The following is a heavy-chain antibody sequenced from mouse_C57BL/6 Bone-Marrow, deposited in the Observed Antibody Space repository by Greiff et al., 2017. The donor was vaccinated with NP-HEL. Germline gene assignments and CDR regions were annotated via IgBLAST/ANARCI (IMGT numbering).Heavy chain of an antibody. Sequence: QVQLKESGAELVRPGTSVKMSCKASVYTFTNYWIGWAKQRPGHGLEWIGDIYPGGGYTNYNEKFKGKATLTADKSSSTAYMQFSSLTSEDSAIYYCARITTGRYYFDYWGQGTTLTVSS. J-gene: IGHJ2*01. CDR1: VYTFTNYW. V-gene: IGHV1-63*01. CDR3: ARITTGRYYFDY. CDR2: IYPGGGYT. D-gene: IGHD1-3*01.